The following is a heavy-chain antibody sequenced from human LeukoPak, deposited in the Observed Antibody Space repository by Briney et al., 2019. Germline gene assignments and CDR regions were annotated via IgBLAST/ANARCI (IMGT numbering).Heavy chain of an antibody. J-gene: IGHJ4*02. Sequence: PSETLSLTCTVSGSSISGYYWSWIRQPAGKGLEWIGRIYTSGSTNYNPSLKSRVTMSVGTSKNQFSLKLSSVTAADTAVYYCAGDYDSSGYLLAYWGQGTLVTVSS. D-gene: IGHD3-22*01. CDR1: GSSISGYY. CDR3: AGDYDSSGYLLAY. V-gene: IGHV4-4*07. CDR2: IYTSGST.